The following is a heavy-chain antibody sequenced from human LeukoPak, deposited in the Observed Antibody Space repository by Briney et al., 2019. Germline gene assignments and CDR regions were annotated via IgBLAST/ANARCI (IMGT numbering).Heavy chain of an antibody. CDR3: ARDITGDPPPYYFDY. V-gene: IGHV3-33*01. CDR2: MWFDGSHK. Sequence: GSLRLSCAASGFTFSSYGLHWVRQAPGKGLEWLAVMWFDGSHKYYADSVKGRFTISRDNSKSMLYLQMNSLRAKDTAVYYCARDITGDPPPYYFDYWGQGSLVTVSS. J-gene: IGHJ4*02. CDR1: GFTFSSYG. D-gene: IGHD7-27*01.